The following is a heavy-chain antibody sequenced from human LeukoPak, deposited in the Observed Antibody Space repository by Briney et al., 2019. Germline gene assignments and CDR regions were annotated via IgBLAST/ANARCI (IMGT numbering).Heavy chain of an antibody. V-gene: IGHV1-2*02. Sequence: GASVKVSCKASGYTFTGYYMHWVRQAPGQGLEWMGWINPNSGGTNYAQKFQGRVTMTRDTSISTAYMELSRLRSDDTAVYYCARVTPPPNYDFWSGSLLYYFDYRGQGTLVTVSS. D-gene: IGHD3-3*01. CDR1: GYTFTGYY. CDR3: ARVTPPPNYDFWSGSLLYYFDY. J-gene: IGHJ4*02. CDR2: INPNSGGT.